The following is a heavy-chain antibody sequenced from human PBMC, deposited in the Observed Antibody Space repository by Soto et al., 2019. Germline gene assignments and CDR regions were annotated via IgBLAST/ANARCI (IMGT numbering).Heavy chain of an antibody. V-gene: IGHV3-21*01. J-gene: IGHJ4*02. CDR2: ISSSSSYI. D-gene: IGHD6-6*01. Sequence: PGGSLRLSCAASGFTFSSYSMNWVRQAPGKGLEWVSSISSSSSYIYYADSVKGRFTISRDNAKNSLYLQMNSLRAEDTAVYYCARDSSSSPLFDYWGQETLVTVSS. CDR1: GFTFSSYS. CDR3: ARDSSSSPLFDY.